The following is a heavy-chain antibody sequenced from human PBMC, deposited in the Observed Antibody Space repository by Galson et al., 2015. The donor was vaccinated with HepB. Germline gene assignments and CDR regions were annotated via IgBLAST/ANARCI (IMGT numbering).Heavy chain of an antibody. V-gene: IGHV3-21*01. J-gene: IGHJ6*02. CDR2: ISSSSSYI. CDR1: GFTFSSYS. CDR3: ARDRGGDGPNRGGFGMDV. D-gene: IGHD3-16*01. Sequence: SLRLSCAASGFTFSSYSMNWVRQAPGKGLEWVSSISSSSSYIYYADSVKGRFTISRDNAKNSLYLQMNSLRAEDTAVYYCARDRGGDGPNRGGFGMDVWGQGTTVTVSS.